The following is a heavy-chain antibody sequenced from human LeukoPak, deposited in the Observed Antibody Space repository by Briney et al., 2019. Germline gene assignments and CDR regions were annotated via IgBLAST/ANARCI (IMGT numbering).Heavy chain of an antibody. D-gene: IGHD3-16*01. V-gene: IGHV4-59*08. CDR2: IYYSGST. CDR3: ARWGDWFDP. J-gene: IGHJ5*02. CDR1: GGSISSYY. Sequence: PSETLSLTCTVSGGSISSYYWSWIRQPPGKGLEWIGCIYYSGSTNYNLSLKSRVTISVDTSKNQFSLKLSSVTAADTAVYYCARWGDWFDPWGQGTLVTVSS.